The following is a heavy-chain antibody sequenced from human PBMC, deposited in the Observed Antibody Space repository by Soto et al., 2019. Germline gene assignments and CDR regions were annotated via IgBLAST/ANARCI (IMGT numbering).Heavy chain of an antibody. Sequence: QVQLVQSGAEVKKPGSSVKVSCKASGGTFSSYTISWVRQAPGQGLEWMGRIIPILGIANYAQKFQGRVTITADKATGTANTELSSLRAEDTAVYYCARSVRHDGSGPPYYFDYWGQGTLVTVSS. J-gene: IGHJ4*02. CDR2: IIPILGIA. D-gene: IGHD3-22*01. CDR3: ARSVRHDGSGPPYYFDY. CDR1: GGTFSSYT. V-gene: IGHV1-69*02.